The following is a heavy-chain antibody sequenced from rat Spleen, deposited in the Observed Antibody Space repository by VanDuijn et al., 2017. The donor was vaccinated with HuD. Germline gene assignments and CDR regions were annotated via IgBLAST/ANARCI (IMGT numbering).Heavy chain of an antibody. CDR2: INTDGGTT. CDR1: GFTFNTYW. D-gene: IGHD1-1*01. CDR3: ARDPSTTVALDY. V-gene: IGHV5-58*01. Sequence: EVQLVETGGGLVQPGRSLKLSCVASGFTFNTYWMYWIRQAPGKGLEWVSSINTDGGTTYYPDSLKGRFTISRDNAENTVYLQMSGLRSEDTATYYCARDPSTTVALDYWGQGVMVTVSS. J-gene: IGHJ2*01.